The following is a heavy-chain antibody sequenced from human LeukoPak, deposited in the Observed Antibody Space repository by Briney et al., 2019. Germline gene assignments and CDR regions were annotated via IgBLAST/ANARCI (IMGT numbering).Heavy chain of an antibody. V-gene: IGHV4-34*01. Sequence: SETLSLTCAVYGGSFSGYYWSWIRQPPGKGLEWIGEINHSGSTNYNPSLKSRVTISVDTSKNQFSLKLSSVTAADTAVYYCARRRGYGGNSAWFDPWGQGTLVTVSS. CDR2: INHSGST. J-gene: IGHJ5*02. CDR1: GGSFSGYY. CDR3: ARRRGYGGNSAWFDP. D-gene: IGHD4-23*01.